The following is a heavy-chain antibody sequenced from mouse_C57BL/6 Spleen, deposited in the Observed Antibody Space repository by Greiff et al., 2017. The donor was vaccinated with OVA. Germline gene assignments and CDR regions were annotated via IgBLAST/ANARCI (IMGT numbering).Heavy chain of an antibody. V-gene: IGHV1-64*01. Sequence: VQLQQPGAELVKPGASVKLSCKASGYTFTSYWMHWVKQRPGQGLEWIGMIHPNSGSTNYNEKFKSKATLTVDKSSSTAYMQLSSLTSEDSAVYYCARYYSNYPAWFAYWGQGTLVTVSA. CDR2: IHPNSGST. J-gene: IGHJ3*01. CDR1: GYTFTSYW. D-gene: IGHD2-5*01. CDR3: ARYYSNYPAWFAY.